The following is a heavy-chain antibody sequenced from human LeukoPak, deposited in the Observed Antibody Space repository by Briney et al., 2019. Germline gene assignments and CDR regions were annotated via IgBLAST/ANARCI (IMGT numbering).Heavy chain of an antibody. D-gene: IGHD5-18*01. CDR3: TDKYSYDY. Sequence: GGSLRLSCAASGFTFSSYGMSWVRQAPGKGLEWVSTISGNGGDTYYADSVKGRFTISRDNSKNTLYLQMNSLRAEDTAVYYCTDKYSYDYWGQGTLVTVSS. CDR1: GFTFSSYG. CDR2: ISGNGGDT. J-gene: IGHJ4*02. V-gene: IGHV3-23*01.